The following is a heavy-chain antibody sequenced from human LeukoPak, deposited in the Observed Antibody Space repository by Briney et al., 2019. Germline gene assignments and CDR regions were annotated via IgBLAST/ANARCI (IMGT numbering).Heavy chain of an antibody. Sequence: SETLSLTCSVSGASISDYWWSWIRQPAGKGLEWIGRIYTEADGDTNFNPSLKSRVTMSVDTSKNQFSLKLSSVTAADTAVYYCARGRYCSADICSGGDAFDIWGQGTMVSVSS. D-gene: IGHD2-15*01. CDR2: IYTEADGDT. CDR3: ARGRYCSADICSGGDAFDI. V-gene: IGHV4-4*07. CDR1: GASISDYW. J-gene: IGHJ3*02.